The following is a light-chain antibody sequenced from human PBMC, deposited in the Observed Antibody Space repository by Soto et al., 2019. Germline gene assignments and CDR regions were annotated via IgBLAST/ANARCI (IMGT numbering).Light chain of an antibody. V-gene: IGKV4-1*01. CDR1: QSILYSSNNKNY. J-gene: IGKJ1*01. CDR3: QQYYDAPQN. CDR2: WAS. Sequence: DIVKTQSPDSLAVSLGERATINCKSSQSILYSSNNKNYLAWYQQKPGQPPKLLIYWASTRESGVPERFSGSGSGTDFTLTISSLQAEDVAVYYCQQYYDAPQNFGQGTKVEIK.